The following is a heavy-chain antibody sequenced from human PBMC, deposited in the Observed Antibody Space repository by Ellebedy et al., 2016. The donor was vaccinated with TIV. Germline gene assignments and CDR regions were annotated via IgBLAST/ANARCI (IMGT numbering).Heavy chain of an antibody. J-gene: IGHJ4*02. CDR1: GGTFSSYA. D-gene: IGHD1-26*01. CDR3: ARGQWVLLPLVDY. CDR2: INPSGGST. Sequence: AASVKVSCKASGGTFSSYAISWVRQVPGQGLEWMGIINPSGGSTSYAQKFQGRVTMTRDTSTSTVYMELSSLRSEDTAVYYCARGQWVLLPLVDYWGQGTLVTVSS. V-gene: IGHV1-46*01.